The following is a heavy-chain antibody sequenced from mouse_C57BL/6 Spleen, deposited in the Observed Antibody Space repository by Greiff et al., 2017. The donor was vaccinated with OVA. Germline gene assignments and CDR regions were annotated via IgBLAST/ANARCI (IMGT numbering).Heavy chain of an antibody. J-gene: IGHJ1*03. V-gene: IGHV1-78*01. CDR2: IYPRDGST. D-gene: IGHD2-1*01. CDR3: SSDGNYRYVDD. CDR1: GYTFTDYS. Sequence: QVQLQQSDAELVKPGASVKISCKASGYTFTDYSIHWMKQRTEQGLEWIGYIYPRDGSTKYNEKFKGKATLTADTSSSTAYMQLSSLTSEDSAVSFCSSDGNYRYVDDWGTGTPVTVSA.